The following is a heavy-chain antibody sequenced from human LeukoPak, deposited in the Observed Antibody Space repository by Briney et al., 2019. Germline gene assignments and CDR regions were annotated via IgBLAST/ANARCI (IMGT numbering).Heavy chain of an antibody. CDR2: INTLTGST. Sequence: ASVKVSCKASGYTFTTYDISWVRQAPGQGLERMGWINTLTGSTNYAQNLQGRVTMTTDTSTSTAYMELRSLGSDDTAVYYCARGPGGCSGGSCYHDYWGQGNVVIVSS. D-gene: IGHD2-15*01. V-gene: IGHV1-18*01. CDR1: GYTFTTYD. CDR3: ARGPGGCSGGSCYHDY. J-gene: IGHJ4*02.